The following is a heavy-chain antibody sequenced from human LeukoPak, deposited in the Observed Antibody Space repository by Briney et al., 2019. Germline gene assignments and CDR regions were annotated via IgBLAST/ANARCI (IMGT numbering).Heavy chain of an antibody. Sequence: SQTLSLTCAISGDSVFSNIAAWNWIRESPSRGLEWLGRTYYRSKWYNDYAVSVKSRITINPDTSKNQFSLQLNSVTPEDTAVYYCARDHDKTDAFDLWGQGTMVTVSS. CDR1: GDSVFSNIAA. CDR3: ARDHDKTDAFDL. J-gene: IGHJ3*01. CDR2: TYYRSKWYN. V-gene: IGHV6-1*01.